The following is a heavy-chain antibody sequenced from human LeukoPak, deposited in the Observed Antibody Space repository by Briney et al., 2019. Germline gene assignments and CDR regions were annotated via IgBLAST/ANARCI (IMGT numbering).Heavy chain of an antibody. CDR1: GFTFDDYA. J-gene: IGHJ3*02. Sequence: PGGSLRLSCAASGFTFDDYAMHWVRQAPGQGLEWVSGISWNSGSLGYADSVKGRFTISRDNAKNSLYMQMNSLRDEDTALYYCTKVRDTISYDDAFDIWGQGTMVTVSS. CDR2: ISWNSGSL. CDR3: TKVRDTISYDDAFDI. V-gene: IGHV3-9*01. D-gene: IGHD3-16*01.